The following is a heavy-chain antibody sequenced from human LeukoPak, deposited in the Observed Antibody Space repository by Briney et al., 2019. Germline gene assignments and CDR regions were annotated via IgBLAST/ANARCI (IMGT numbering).Heavy chain of an antibody. CDR2: IYYSGST. D-gene: IGHD3-22*01. CDR3: PRDYYDSSGYFLDY. Sequence: SETLSLTCTVSGGSIGSYYWSWIRQPPGKGLEWIGYIYYSGSTNYNPSLKSRVTMSVDTSKNQFSLKLTSVTAADTAVYYCPRDYYDSSGYFLDYWGQGTLVTVSS. J-gene: IGHJ4*02. CDR1: GGSIGSYY. V-gene: IGHV4-59*12.